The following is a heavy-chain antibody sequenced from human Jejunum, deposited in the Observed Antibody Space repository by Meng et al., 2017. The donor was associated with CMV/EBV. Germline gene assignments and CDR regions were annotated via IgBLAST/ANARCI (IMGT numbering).Heavy chain of an antibody. J-gene: IGHJ4*02. V-gene: IGHV3-74*01. Sequence: FSYYWMHWVRQVPGKGLVWVSTINADGSSPTYADSVKGRFTISRDNAKNTLYLQMDSLRADDTAVYYCVRDAGRRDGYNYLGYFDYWGQGTLVTVSS. CDR2: INADGSSP. D-gene: IGHD5-24*01. CDR3: VRDAGRRDGYNYLGYFDY. CDR1: FSYYW.